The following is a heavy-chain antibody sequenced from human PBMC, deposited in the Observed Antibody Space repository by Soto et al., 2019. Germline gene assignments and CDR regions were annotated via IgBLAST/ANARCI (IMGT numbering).Heavy chain of an antibody. Sequence: QVQLQQWGAGLLKPSETLSLTCAVYGGSFSGYYWSWIRQPPGKGLEWIGEINHSGSTNYNPSLKRRVTISVDTSNNQFTLKLSSVTAADTAVYYCARGRDTSSCFDYWGQGTLVTVSS. J-gene: IGHJ4*02. CDR1: GGSFSGYY. CDR3: ARGRDTSSCFDY. CDR2: INHSGST. V-gene: IGHV4-34*01.